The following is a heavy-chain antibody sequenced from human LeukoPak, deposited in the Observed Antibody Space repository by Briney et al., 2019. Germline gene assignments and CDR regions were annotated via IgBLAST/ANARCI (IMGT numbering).Heavy chain of an antibody. Sequence: GSLRLSCAASDFTFSTYAMSWVRQPPGKGLEWIGEIKHSGSTNYNPSLTSRVTISVDTSKNQFSLKLSSVTAADTAVYYCARHLWGDYHFDYWGQGTLVTVSS. D-gene: IGHD4-17*01. V-gene: IGHV4-34*01. J-gene: IGHJ4*02. CDR1: DFTFSTYA. CDR3: ARHLWGDYHFDY. CDR2: IKHSGST.